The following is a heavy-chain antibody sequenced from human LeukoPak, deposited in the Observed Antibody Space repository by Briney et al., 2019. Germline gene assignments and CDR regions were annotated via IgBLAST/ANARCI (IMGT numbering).Heavy chain of an antibody. CDR1: GFTFSGYA. CDR3: ARDHELSYQLLYYFDY. V-gene: IGHV3-30-3*01. D-gene: IGHD2-2*01. CDR2: ISYDGSNK. J-gene: IGHJ4*02. Sequence: PGGSLRLSCAASGFTFSGYAMHWVRQAPGKGLEWVAVISYDGSNKYYAGSVKGRFTISRDNSKNTLYLQMNSLRAEDTAVYYCARDHELSYQLLYYFDYWGQGTLVTVSS.